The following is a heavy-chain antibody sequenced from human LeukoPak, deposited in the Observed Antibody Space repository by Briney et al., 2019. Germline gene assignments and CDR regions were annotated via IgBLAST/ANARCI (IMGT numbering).Heavy chain of an antibody. J-gene: IGHJ4*02. D-gene: IGHD5-12*01. Sequence: SETLSLTCAVYGGSFSGYYWSWIRQPPGKGLEWIGEINHSGSTNCNPSLKSRVTISVDTSKNQFSLKLSSVTAADTAVYYCARSYDYKEMDYWGQGTLVTVSS. CDR2: INHSGST. CDR1: GGSFSGYY. V-gene: IGHV4-34*01. CDR3: ARSYDYKEMDY.